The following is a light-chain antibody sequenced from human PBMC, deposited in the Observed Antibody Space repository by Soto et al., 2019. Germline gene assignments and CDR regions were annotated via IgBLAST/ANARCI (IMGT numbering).Light chain of an antibody. CDR3: SSYAGNHNSGFV. J-gene: IGLJ1*01. Sequence: QSALTQPPSASGSPGQSVTISCTGTSSDVGDYTYVSWYQQHPGKAPKLMISEVSKRPSGVPDRFSGSKSGNTASLTVSGLQAEDEAVYYCSSYAGNHNSGFVFGTGTKVTVL. CDR1: SSDVGDYTY. V-gene: IGLV2-8*01. CDR2: EVS.